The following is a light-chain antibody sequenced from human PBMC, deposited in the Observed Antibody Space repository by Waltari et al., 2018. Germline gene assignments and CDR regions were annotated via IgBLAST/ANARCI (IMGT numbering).Light chain of an antibody. V-gene: IGLV2-23*02. J-gene: IGLJ1*01. CDR2: EVT. CDR3: CSYNDGPYV. CDR1: SSDVGTYNL. Sequence: QSALTQPASVSGSPGQSITISCTGTSSDVGTYNLVSWYQQHPGKAPKLMIYEVTKGPSGVSSRFSASRAGNTASRTIAGLQAEDEADYYCCSYNDGPYVFGTGTKVTVL.